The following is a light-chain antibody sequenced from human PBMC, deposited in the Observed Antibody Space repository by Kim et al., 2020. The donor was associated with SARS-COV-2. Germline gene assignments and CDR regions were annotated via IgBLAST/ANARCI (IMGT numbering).Light chain of an antibody. CDR2: TNN. Sequence: GHRVTISCSGTSSNIGTHTVNWYQQFPGTAPKLLIHTNNERPSGVPDRFSGSKSGTSASLASSGLQPEDEADYYCAAWDDILNGWVFGGGTQLTV. V-gene: IGLV1-44*01. CDR3: AAWDDILNGWV. J-gene: IGLJ3*02. CDR1: SSNIGTHT.